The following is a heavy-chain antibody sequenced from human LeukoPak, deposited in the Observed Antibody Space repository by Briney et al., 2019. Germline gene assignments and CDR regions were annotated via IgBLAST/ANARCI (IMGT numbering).Heavy chain of an antibody. Sequence: GGSLRLSCAASGFTFSSYGMHWVRQAPGKGLEWVAFIRYDGSNKYCADSVKGRFTISRDNSRNTLYLQMNSLRAEDTAVYYCANGGHYYDSSGYFDYWGQGTLVTVSS. CDR2: IRYDGSNK. V-gene: IGHV3-30*02. J-gene: IGHJ4*02. D-gene: IGHD3-22*01. CDR3: ANGGHYYDSSGYFDY. CDR1: GFTFSSYG.